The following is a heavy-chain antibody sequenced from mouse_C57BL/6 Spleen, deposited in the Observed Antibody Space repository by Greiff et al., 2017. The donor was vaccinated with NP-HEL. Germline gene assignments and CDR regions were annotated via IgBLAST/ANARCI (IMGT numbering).Heavy chain of an antibody. V-gene: IGHV1-64*01. D-gene: IGHD2-4*01. Sequence: QVQLKQPGAELVKPGASVKLSCTASGYTFTSYCMHWVKQRPGHGLEWIGMIHPYSGRTNYNEKFKGKATLTVDKSSSTAYMQRSSLTSEDSAVYYCARFIDYDAWFAYRGQGTLVTVSA. CDR2: IHPYSGRT. J-gene: IGHJ3*01. CDR1: GYTFTSYC. CDR3: ARFIDYDAWFAY.